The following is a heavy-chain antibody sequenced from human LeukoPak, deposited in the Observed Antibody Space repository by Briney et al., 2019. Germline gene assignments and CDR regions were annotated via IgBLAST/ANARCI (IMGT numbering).Heavy chain of an antibody. Sequence: PGWSLRLSCAASGCSLSTYGIDWVLQTPGGGPEWLTYIRFDGTSKYYATSVKGRFSISRDNSANTAYLHMSSLRPEDTALYYCARTPYSGSSLQYYHLDAWGKGTTVTVSS. CDR3: ARTPYSGSSLQYYHLDA. J-gene: IGHJ6*04. CDR2: IRFDGTSK. V-gene: IGHV3-30*02. CDR1: GCSLSTYG. D-gene: IGHD1-26*01.